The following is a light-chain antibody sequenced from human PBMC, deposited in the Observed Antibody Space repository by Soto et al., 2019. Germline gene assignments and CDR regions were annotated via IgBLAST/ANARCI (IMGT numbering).Light chain of an antibody. V-gene: IGKV2-30*01. CDR3: MQGSHWPYS. CDR1: QSLVDSDGNTY. Sequence: DVVVTQSPLSLPVTLGQPASISCRSSQSLVDSDGNTYLHWFQQRPGQSPRRLIYKVSKRDSGVPDRFSGSGSGTDFTLKISRVEAEDVGVYYCMQGSHWPYSFGQGTKLEIK. J-gene: IGKJ2*03. CDR2: KVS.